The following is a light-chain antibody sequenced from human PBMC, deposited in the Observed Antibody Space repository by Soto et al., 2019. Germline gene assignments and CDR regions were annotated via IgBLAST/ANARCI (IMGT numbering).Light chain of an antibody. CDR1: SSDVGGYNF. Sequence: QSALTQPASVSGSPGQWITISCTGTSSDVGGYNFVSWYQHHPGKAPKLIIYEVSNRPSGVSNRFSASKSGNTASLTIFGLQAEDEADYYCSSYTNSSTLVLFGGGTKLTVL. CDR2: EVS. V-gene: IGLV2-14*01. CDR3: SSYTNSSTLVL. J-gene: IGLJ2*01.